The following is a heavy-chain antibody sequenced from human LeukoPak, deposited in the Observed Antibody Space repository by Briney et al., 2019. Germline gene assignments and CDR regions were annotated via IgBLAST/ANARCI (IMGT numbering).Heavy chain of an antibody. J-gene: IGHJ3*02. CDR3: AKSNGYGLIDI. CDR1: GDSISAYY. D-gene: IGHD3-22*01. CDR2: IYYSGST. Sequence: PSETLSLTCTVSGDSISAYYWSWIRQPPGKGLEWIGYIYYSGSTNYNPSLKSRLTISIDTSRNQFSLKLNSVTAADTAVYYCAKSNGYGLIDIWGQGTMVTVSS. V-gene: IGHV4-59*12.